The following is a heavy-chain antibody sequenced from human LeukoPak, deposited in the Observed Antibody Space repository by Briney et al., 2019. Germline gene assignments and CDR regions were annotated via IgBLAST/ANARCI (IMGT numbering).Heavy chain of an antibody. CDR1: GFTFSSYS. Sequence: HAGGSLRLSCAASGFTFSSYSMNWVRQAPGKGLEWVSYISSSSSTIYYADSVKGRFTISRDNAKNSLYLQMNSLRAEDTAVYYCARDPGPYYFDYWGQGTLVTVSS. CDR2: ISSSSSTI. V-gene: IGHV3-48*01. CDR3: ARDPGPYYFDY. J-gene: IGHJ4*02.